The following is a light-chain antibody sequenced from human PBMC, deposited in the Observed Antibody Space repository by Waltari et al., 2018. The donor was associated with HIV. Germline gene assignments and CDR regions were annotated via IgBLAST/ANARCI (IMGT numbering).Light chain of an antibody. CDR1: SRDIGDYDY. V-gene: IGLV2-8*01. CDR3: SSYGGNSNVI. CDR2: EVL. J-gene: IGLJ2*01. Sequence: QSALTQPPSASGSPDSGQSVTISCTGTSRDIGDYDYVSWYQHQPGEAPKLLIYEVLNRPSGVPHRFSGSKSGNTASLTVSGLQAEDEADYYCSSYGGNSNVIFGGGTKLTVL.